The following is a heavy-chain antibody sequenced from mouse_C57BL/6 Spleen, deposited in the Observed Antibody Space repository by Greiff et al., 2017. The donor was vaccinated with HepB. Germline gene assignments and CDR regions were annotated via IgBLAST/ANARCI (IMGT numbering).Heavy chain of an antibody. CDR3: SRGEGRYYSNLDSIDY. V-gene: IGHV1-55*01. CDR1: GYTFTSYW. CDR2: IYPGSGST. Sequence: QVQLQQPGAELVKPGASVKMSCKASGYTFTSYWITWVKQRPGQGLEWIGDIYPGSGSTNYNEKFKGKATMTVDTSSSTAYMQLSSLTSEDSAVYYCSRGEGRYYSNLDSIDYWGQGTSVTVSS. J-gene: IGHJ4*01. D-gene: IGHD2-5*01.